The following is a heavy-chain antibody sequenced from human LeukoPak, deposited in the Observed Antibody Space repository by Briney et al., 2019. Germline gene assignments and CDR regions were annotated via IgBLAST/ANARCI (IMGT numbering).Heavy chain of an antibody. D-gene: IGHD6-19*01. CDR3: ARHPQLAVAGKGSWFAP. CDR1: GYSFTSYW. J-gene: IGHJ5*02. Sequence: GESLKISCKGSGYSFTSYWIGWVRPMPGKGLEWMGIIYPGDSDTRYSPSFQGQVTISADKSISTAYLQWSSLKASDTAMYYCARHPQLAVAGKGSWFAPGGREPLVPVPS. CDR2: IYPGDSDT. V-gene: IGHV5-51*01.